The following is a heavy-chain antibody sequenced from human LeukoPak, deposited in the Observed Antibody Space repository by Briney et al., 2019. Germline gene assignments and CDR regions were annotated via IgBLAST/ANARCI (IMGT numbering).Heavy chain of an antibody. V-gene: IGHV1-8*01. D-gene: IGHD2-15*01. CDR1: GYTFTSYD. J-gene: IGHJ6*03. Sequence: ASVKVSCKASGYTFTSYDINWVRQATGQGLEWMGWMNPNSGNTGYAQKFQGRVTMTRNTSISTAYMELSSLRSEDTAVYYCAGVSDIVVGLPPRYYYYYMDVWGKGTTVTVSS. CDR2: MNPNSGNT. CDR3: AGVSDIVVGLPPRYYYYYMDV.